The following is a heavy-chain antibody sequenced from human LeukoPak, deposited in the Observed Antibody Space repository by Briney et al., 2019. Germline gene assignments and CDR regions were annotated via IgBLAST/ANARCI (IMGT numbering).Heavy chain of an antibody. D-gene: IGHD6-19*01. V-gene: IGHV3-7*01. CDR2: IKEDGREK. J-gene: IGHJ3*02. Sequence: GGSLRLSCATSGFTFSSSWMSWVRQAPGKGLECVANIKEDGREKYYVDSVKGRFTISRDNAKNSLYLQMSSLRAEDTAVYYCARDSSGWYGAFDIWGQGTMVTVSS. CDR1: GFTFSSSW. CDR3: ARDSSGWYGAFDI.